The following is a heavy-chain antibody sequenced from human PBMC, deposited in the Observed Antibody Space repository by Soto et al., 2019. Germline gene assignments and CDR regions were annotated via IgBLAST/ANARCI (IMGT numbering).Heavy chain of an antibody. Sequence: EVQLVESGGGLVQPGGSLRLSCAASGFTVSSNYMSWVRQAPGKGLEWVSVIYSGGSTYYADSVNGRFTISRDNSKNTLYLQMNSLRAEDTAVYYCARDMVRGLYPEYFQHWGQGTLVTVSS. CDR3: ARDMVRGLYPEYFQH. CDR2: IYSGGST. V-gene: IGHV3-66*01. CDR1: GFTVSSNY. D-gene: IGHD3-10*01. J-gene: IGHJ1*01.